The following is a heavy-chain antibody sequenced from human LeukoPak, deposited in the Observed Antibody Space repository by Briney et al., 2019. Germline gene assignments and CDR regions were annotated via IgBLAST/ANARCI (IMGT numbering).Heavy chain of an antibody. CDR3: ARDHGYSSGWYIDY. CDR1: GYTFTGYY. Sequence: ASVKVSCKASGYTFTGYYMHWVRQAPGQGLEWMGWINPNSGGTNYAQKFQGRVTMTRDTSISTAYMELSRLRSDDTAVYYCARDHGYSSGWYIDYWGQGTLVTVSS. V-gene: IGHV1-2*02. D-gene: IGHD6-19*01. CDR2: INPNSGGT. J-gene: IGHJ4*02.